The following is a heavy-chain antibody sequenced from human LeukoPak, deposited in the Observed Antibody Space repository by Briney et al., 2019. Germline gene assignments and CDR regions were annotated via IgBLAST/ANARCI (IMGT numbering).Heavy chain of an antibody. CDR3: ARVTTAIPDAFDI. CDR2: INSDGSST. J-gene: IGHJ3*02. Sequence: GGSLRLSCAASGFTFSNYWMHWVRQAPGKGLVWVSRINSDGSSTTYADSVKGRFTISRDNAKNTLYLQMNSLRAEDTAVYYCARVTTAIPDAFDIWGQGTMVTVSS. V-gene: IGHV3-74*01. CDR1: GFTFSNYW. D-gene: IGHD2-21*02.